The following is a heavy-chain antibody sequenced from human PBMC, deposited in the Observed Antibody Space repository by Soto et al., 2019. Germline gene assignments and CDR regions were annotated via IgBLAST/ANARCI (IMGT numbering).Heavy chain of an antibody. CDR2: IKQDGSEK. D-gene: IGHD2-2*01. Sequence: GGSLRLSCAASGFTFSSYWMSWVRQAPGKGLEWVANIKQDGSEKYYVDSVKGRFTISRDNAKNSLYLQMNSLRAEDTAVYYCARDPDLDQLPCYYYYYGMDVWGQGTTVTVSS. CDR3: ARDPDLDQLPCYYYYYGMDV. CDR1: GFTFSSYW. J-gene: IGHJ6*02. V-gene: IGHV3-7*01.